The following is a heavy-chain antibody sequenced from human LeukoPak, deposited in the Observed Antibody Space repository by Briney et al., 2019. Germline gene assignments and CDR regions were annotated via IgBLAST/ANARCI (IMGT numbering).Heavy chain of an antibody. CDR3: AKDPYYDSSGYYFGYFDY. CDR1: GFTFSSYG. V-gene: IGHV3-30*18. Sequence: GGSLRLSCAASGFTFSSYGMHWVRQAPGKGLKCVAVISYDGSNKYYADSVKGRFTISRDNSKNTLYLQMNSLRAEDTAVYYCAKDPYYDSSGYYFGYFDYWGQGTLVTVSS. J-gene: IGHJ4*02. CDR2: ISYDGSNK. D-gene: IGHD3-22*01.